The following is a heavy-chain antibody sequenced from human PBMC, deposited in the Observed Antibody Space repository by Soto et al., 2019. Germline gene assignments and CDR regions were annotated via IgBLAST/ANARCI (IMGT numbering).Heavy chain of an antibody. J-gene: IGHJ5*02. Sequence: SETLSLTCTVSGGSISSSNYYWAWIRQPPGKGLEWIGYIYYSGSTNYNPSLKSRVTISVDTSKNQFSLKLSSVTAADTAVYYCARYIVANPGRSRFDPWGQGTLVTVSS. CDR1: GGSISSSNYY. CDR2: IYYSGST. CDR3: ARYIVANPGRSRFDP. D-gene: IGHD5-12*01. V-gene: IGHV4-61*05.